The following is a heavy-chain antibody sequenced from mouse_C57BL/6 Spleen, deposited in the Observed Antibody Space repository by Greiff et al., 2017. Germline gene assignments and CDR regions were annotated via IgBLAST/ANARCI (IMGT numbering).Heavy chain of an antibody. D-gene: IGHD1-1*01. Sequence: VQLQQSGAELVRPGTSVKVSCKASGYAFTNYLIEWVKQRPGQGLEWIGVINPGSGGTNYNEKLKGKVTLTADKAYSTAYMQLSILTSEDSAVYFCARNRILLYGSSFFDYWGQGTTLTVSS. CDR1: GYAFTNYL. CDR3: ARNRILLYGSSFFDY. J-gene: IGHJ2*01. CDR2: INPGSGGT. V-gene: IGHV1-54*01.